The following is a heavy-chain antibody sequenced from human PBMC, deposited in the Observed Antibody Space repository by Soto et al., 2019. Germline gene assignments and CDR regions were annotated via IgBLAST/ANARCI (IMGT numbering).Heavy chain of an antibody. CDR3: AKIGDNWNYEYYFDY. J-gene: IGHJ4*02. CDR1: GFTFSSYA. V-gene: IGHV3-23*01. D-gene: IGHD1-7*01. CDR2: ISGSGGST. Sequence: GGSLRLSCAASGFTFSSYAMSWVRQAPGKGLEWVSAISGSGGSTYYADSVKGRFTISRDNSKNTLYPQMNSLRAEDTAVYYCAKIGDNWNYEYYFDYWGQGTLVTVSS.